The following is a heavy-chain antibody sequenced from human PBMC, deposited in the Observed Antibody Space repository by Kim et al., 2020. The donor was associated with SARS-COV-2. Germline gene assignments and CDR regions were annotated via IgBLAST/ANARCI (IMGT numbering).Heavy chain of an antibody. V-gene: IGHV3-21*01. Sequence: GGSLRLSCAASGFTFSSYSMNWVRQAPGKGLEWVSSISSSSSYIYYADSVKGRFTISRENAKKSLYLQMNSLRADDTAVYYCARDEVAGYSSSWYYFDYWGHGPLVNVSS. CDR3: ARDEVAGYSSSWYYFDY. D-gene: IGHD6-13*01. CDR1: GFTFSSYS. CDR2: ISSSSSYI. J-gene: IGHJ4*01.